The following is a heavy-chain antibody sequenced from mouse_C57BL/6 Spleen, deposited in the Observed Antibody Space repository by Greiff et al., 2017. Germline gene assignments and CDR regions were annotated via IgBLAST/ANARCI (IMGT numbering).Heavy chain of an antibody. J-gene: IGHJ2*01. CDR2: FNPSTGGT. CDR3: ARWGDGYFYLDY. V-gene: IGHV1-42*01. CDR1: GYSFTGYY. D-gene: IGHD2-3*01. Sequence: VQLQQSGPELVKPGASVKISCKASGYSFTGYYMNWVKQSPEKSLEWIGEFNPSTGGTTYNQKFKANATLTVDKSSSTAYMQLKSLTSEDSAVYYCARWGDGYFYLDYWGEGTTLTVSS.